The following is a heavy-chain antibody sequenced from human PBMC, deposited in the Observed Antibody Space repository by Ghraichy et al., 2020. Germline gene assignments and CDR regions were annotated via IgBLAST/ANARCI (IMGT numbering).Heavy chain of an antibody. CDR3: ARQLITIFGVVIDY. Sequence: SETLSLTCTVSGGSISSSSYYWGWIRQPPGKGLEWIGSIYYSGSTYYNPSLKSRVTISVDTSKNQFSLKLSSVTAADTAVYYCARQLITIFGVVIDYWGQGTLVTVSS. CDR1: GGSISSSSYY. D-gene: IGHD3-3*01. CDR2: IYYSGST. J-gene: IGHJ4*02. V-gene: IGHV4-39*01.